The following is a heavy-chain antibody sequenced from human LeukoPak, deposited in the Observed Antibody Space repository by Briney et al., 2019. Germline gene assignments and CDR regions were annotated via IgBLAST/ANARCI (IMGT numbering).Heavy chain of an antibody. V-gene: IGHV4-4*02. CDR3: VRAKDSSSWSPGNWFDP. Sequence: PSEALSLTCAVSGDSISSSNWWSWVRQPPGKGLEWIGEIYHSGSTNYNPSLRSRVTISLDKSKNHFSLKLSSVTAADTAVYYCVRAKDSSSWSPGNWFDPWGQGTLVTVSS. CDR1: GDSISSSNW. CDR2: IYHSGST. D-gene: IGHD6-13*01. J-gene: IGHJ5*02.